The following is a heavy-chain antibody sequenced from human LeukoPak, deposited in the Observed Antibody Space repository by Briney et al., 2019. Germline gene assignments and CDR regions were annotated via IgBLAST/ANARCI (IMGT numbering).Heavy chain of an antibody. V-gene: IGHV3-48*02. CDR1: GFTFSRHN. D-gene: IGHD3-10*01. J-gene: IGHJ4*02. CDR3: ARDRGSGSYYNDAVDY. Sequence: QSGGSLRLSCAASGFTFSRHNMNWVRQAPGKGPEWVSYISSSSSTIYYADSVKGRFTISRDNAKNSLYLQMNSLRDEDTAVYYCARDRGSGSYYNDAVDYWGQGTLVTVSS. CDR2: ISSSSSTI.